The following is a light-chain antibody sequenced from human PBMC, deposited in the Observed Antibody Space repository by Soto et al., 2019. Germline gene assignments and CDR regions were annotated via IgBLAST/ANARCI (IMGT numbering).Light chain of an antibody. CDR3: QVWDISSDHVV. CDR1: NIGSES. J-gene: IGLJ2*01. Sequence: SYELTQPPSVSVAPGQTARITCGGNNIGSESVHWYQQKPGQAPVLVVYDDSDRPSGIPERFSGSNSGNTATLTISRVEAGDEADYYCQVWDISSDHVVFGGGTKVTVL. V-gene: IGLV3-21*02. CDR2: DDS.